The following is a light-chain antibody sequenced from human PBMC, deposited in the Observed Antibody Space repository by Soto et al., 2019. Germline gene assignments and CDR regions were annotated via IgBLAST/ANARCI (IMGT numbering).Light chain of an antibody. CDR1: QRINIY. J-gene: IGKJ5*01. CDR2: SAS. Sequence: DIQMTQSPSSLSTSIGDRVTITCRASQRINIYLNWYRQKPGKAPELLIYSASNLQSGVPSRFSGSGSGTDFTLTISGLQSEDFATYYCQQSVSTPTFGQGTRLDIK. V-gene: IGKV1-39*01. CDR3: QQSVSTPT.